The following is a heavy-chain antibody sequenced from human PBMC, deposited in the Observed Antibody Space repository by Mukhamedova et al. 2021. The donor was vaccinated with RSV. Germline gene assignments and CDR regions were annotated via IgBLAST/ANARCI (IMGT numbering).Heavy chain of an antibody. CDR2: INPNSGGT. Sequence: YMHWVRQAPGQGLEWMGWINPNSGGTNYAQKFQGRVTMTRDTSISTAYMELSRLRSDDTAAYYCARNTAGSGSYYAYDYWGQGTL. V-gene: IGHV1-2*02. J-gene: IGHJ4*02. CDR1: Y. D-gene: IGHD3-10*01. CDR3: ARNTAGSGSYYAYDY.